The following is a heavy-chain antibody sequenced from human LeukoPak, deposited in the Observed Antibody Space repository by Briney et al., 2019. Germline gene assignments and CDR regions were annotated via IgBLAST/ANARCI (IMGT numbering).Heavy chain of an antibody. V-gene: IGHV4-61*05. CDR1: GGSISSSSYY. CDR3: ASNYYGSGSLDY. CDR2: IYYSGST. Sequence: KPSETLSLTCTVSGGSISSSSYYWSWIRQPPGKGLEWIGYIYYSGSTNYNPSLKSRVTISVDTSKNQFSLKVSSVTAADTAVYYCASNYYGSGSLDYWARETWSPSPQ. J-gene: IGHJ4*02. D-gene: IGHD3-10*01.